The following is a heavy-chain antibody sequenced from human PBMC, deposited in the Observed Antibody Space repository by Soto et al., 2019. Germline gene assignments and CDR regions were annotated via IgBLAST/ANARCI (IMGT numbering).Heavy chain of an antibody. V-gene: IGHV1-18*01. J-gene: IGHJ6*02. CDR2: ISAYNGNT. CDR3: ARETTVTQYYYYYGMDV. Sequence: ASVKVSCKASGYTFTSYGISWVRQAPGQGLEWMGWISAYNGNTNHAHNLQGRVTMTTDTSTSTAYMELRSLRSDDTAVYYCARETTVTQYYYYYGMDVWGQGTTVTV. D-gene: IGHD4-17*01. CDR1: GYTFTSYG.